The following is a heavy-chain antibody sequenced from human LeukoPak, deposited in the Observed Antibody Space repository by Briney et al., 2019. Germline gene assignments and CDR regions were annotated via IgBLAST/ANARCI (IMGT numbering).Heavy chain of an antibody. Sequence: GGSLRLSCAASGFTFSSYEMNWVRQAPGKGLEWVSYISSSGSTIYYADSVKGRFTISRDNAKNSLYLQMNSLRAEDTAVYYCARGWLLATNFDYWGQGTLVIVSS. CDR3: ARGWLLATNFDY. J-gene: IGHJ4*02. CDR1: GFTFSSYE. D-gene: IGHD3-9*01. V-gene: IGHV3-48*03. CDR2: ISSSGSTI.